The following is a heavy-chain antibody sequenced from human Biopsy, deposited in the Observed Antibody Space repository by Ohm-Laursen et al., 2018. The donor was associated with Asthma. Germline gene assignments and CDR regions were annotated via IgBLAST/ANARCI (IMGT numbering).Heavy chain of an antibody. V-gene: IGHV3-30*03. J-gene: IGHJ4*02. CDR2: ISFDGTNR. Sequence: SLRLSCAASGFSFSNYGMHWVRQAPGKGLDWVAVISFDGTNRNYTDSVKGRFTISRDNSRNTLHLQMNSLRGDDTAVYYCVRWRSGYPDHYSDFWGLGTLVTVPS. D-gene: IGHD2-21*01. CDR1: GFSFSNYG. CDR3: VRWRSGYPDHYSDF.